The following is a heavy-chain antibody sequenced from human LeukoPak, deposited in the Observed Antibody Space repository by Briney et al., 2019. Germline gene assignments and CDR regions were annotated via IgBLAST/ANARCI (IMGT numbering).Heavy chain of an antibody. Sequence: PGGSLRLSCAASGFTFDDYAMHWVRQAPGKGLEWVSLISGDGGSTYYADSVKGRFTISRDKNSLYLRMNSLRTEDTALYYCAKDTGNYDLYLQHWGQGTLVTVSS. CDR3: AKDTGNYDLYLQH. J-gene: IGHJ1*01. D-gene: IGHD3-10*01. CDR1: GFTFDDYA. CDR2: ISGDGGST. V-gene: IGHV3-43*02.